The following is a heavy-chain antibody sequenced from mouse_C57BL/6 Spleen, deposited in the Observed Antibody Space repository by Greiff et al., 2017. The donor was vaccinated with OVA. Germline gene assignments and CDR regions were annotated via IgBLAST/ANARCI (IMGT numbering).Heavy chain of an antibody. Sequence: QVQLQQSGAELVKPGASVKISCKASGYAFSSYWMNWVKQRPGQGLEWIGQIYPGDGDTNYNGKFKGKATLTVDKSSSTAYMQLSSLTSEDSAVYLCASTHYSSCLAYWGQGTLVTVSA. CDR1: GYAFSSYW. D-gene: IGHD2-5*01. J-gene: IGHJ3*01. CDR2: IYPGDGDT. V-gene: IGHV1-80*01. CDR3: ASTHYSSCLAY.